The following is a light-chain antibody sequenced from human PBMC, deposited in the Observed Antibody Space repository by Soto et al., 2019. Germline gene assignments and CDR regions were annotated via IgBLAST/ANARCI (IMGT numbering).Light chain of an antibody. V-gene: IGKV3-20*01. CDR2: GAS. CDR1: QSVSSNY. CDR3: QQYISFPYT. J-gene: IGKJ2*01. Sequence: ENVLTQSPGTLSLSPGERATLSCRASQSVSSNYLAWYQQKPGQAPRLLISGASSRVTGIPDRFSGSGSGTDFTLTISRLDPEDFAVYYCQQYISFPYTFGQGT.